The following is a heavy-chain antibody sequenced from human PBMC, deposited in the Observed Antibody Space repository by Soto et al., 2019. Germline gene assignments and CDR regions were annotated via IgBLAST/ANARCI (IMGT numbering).Heavy chain of an antibody. D-gene: IGHD3-9*01. CDR3: ARPDDIVTGTSYYYYGMDV. Sequence: ASVKLSCKASGYTFTGYFMHWVRQAPGQGLEWMGGINPNSGGTNYAQKFQGRVTMTTDESTSTAYMELSSLRSDDTAVYYCARPDDIVTGTSYYYYGMDVWGQGTTVTVSS. V-gene: IGHV1-2*02. CDR1: GYTFTGYF. J-gene: IGHJ6*02. CDR2: INPNSGGT.